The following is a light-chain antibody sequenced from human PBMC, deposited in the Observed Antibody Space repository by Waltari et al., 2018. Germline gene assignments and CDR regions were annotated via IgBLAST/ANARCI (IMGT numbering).Light chain of an antibody. Sequence: QSVVTQSPSASGAPGQRVTISCSGSNSNIGSSTAHWYQKGPGTAPRLLIYSNEQRPSGVPDRFSASKSGTSASLAISGLQSEDEADYYCATWDARLTAVVFGGGTKVTVL. J-gene: IGLJ2*01. CDR1: NSNIGSST. V-gene: IGLV1-44*01. CDR3: ATWDARLTAVV. CDR2: SNE.